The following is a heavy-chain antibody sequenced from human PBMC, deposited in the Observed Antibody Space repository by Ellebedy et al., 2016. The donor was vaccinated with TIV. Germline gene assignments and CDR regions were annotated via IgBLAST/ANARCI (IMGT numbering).Heavy chain of an antibody. D-gene: IGHD3-10*01. Sequence: GESLKISCAASGFTFSSYEMNWVRQAPGKGLEWVSYISSSGSTIYYADSVKGRFTISRDNAKKSLYLQMNSLRAEDTAVYHCEEEGGVVRGVLDYWGQGTLVTVSS. CDR3: EEEGGVVRGVLDY. CDR1: GFTFSSYE. V-gene: IGHV3-48*03. J-gene: IGHJ4*02. CDR2: ISSSGSTI.